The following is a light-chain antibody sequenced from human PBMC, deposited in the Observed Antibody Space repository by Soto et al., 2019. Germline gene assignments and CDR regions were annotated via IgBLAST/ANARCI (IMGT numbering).Light chain of an antibody. J-gene: IGKJ1*01. CDR3: QQYGTSPWT. Sequence: ETVLTQSPGTLSLSPGERATLSRRASQTIRSNYLAWYRQTPGQAPRLRIYGASNRATGIADRFSGSGSGTDFTLIISRLEPEDFALYYCQQYGTSPWTFGEGTKVEIK. CDR1: QTIRSNY. CDR2: GAS. V-gene: IGKV3-20*01.